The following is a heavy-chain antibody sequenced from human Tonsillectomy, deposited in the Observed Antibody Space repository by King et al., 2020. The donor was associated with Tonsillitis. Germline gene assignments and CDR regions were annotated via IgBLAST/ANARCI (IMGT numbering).Heavy chain of an antibody. J-gene: IGHJ4*02. CDR2: SRNKANSYIT. D-gene: IGHD3-10*01. CDR3: AREGLDIAMALDY. Sequence: VQLVESGGGSVQPGGSLRLSCAASRFTFSDHYMDWVRQAPGKGLEWVGRSRNKANSYITEYAASVKGRVTISRDESKNLLFLQMNGLKTEDTAVYYCAREGLDIAMALDYWGQGTLVTVSS. V-gene: IGHV3-72*01. CDR1: RFTFSDHY.